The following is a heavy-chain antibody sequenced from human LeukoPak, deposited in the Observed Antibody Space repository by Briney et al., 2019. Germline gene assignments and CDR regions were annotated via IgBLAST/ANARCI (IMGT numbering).Heavy chain of an antibody. V-gene: IGHV4-39*01. CDR2: IYYSGST. D-gene: IGHD6-6*01. J-gene: IGHJ6*03. CDR3: ARLTAARSYYYYYMDV. CDR1: GGSISSSSYY. Sequence: SETLSLTCTVSGGSISSSSYYWGWIRQPPGKGLEWIGSIYYSGSTYYNPSLKSRVTISVDTSKNQFSLKLSSVTAADTAVYYCARLTAARSYYYYYMDVWGKGTTVTVSS.